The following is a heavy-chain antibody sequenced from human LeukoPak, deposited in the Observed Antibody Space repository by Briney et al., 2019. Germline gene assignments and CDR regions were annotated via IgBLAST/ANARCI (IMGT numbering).Heavy chain of an antibody. CDR3: VRGRDYQLFRERYGSGSYYFDY. J-gene: IGHJ4*02. D-gene: IGHD3-10*01. CDR1: GGSISSGSYY. Sequence: PSQTLSLTCTVSGGSISSGSYYWSWIRQPAGKGLEWIGRIYTSGSTNYNPSLKSRVTISVDTSKNQFSLKLSSVTAADTAVYYCVRGRDYQLFRERYGSGSYYFDYWGQGTLVTVSS. V-gene: IGHV4-61*02. CDR2: IYTSGST.